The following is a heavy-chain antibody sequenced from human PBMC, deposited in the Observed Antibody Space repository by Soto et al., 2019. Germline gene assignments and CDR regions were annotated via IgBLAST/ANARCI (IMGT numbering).Heavy chain of an antibody. J-gene: IGHJ4*02. CDR2: IYSGGST. CDR1: GFTVSRNY. Sequence: EVQLVESGGGLVQPGGSLRLACAVSGFTVSRNYMSWVRQAPGKGLEWVSVIYSGGSTYYADSVKGRFTISRDNSKNTLNIQMNSLRAEDTAVYYCARWAAHVDYWGQGTLVTVSS. CDR3: ARWAAHVDY. D-gene: IGHD6-13*01. V-gene: IGHV3-66*01.